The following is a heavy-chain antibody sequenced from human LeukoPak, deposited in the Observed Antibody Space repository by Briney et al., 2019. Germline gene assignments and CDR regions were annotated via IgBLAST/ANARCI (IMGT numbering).Heavy chain of an antibody. J-gene: IGHJ6*03. Sequence: ASVKVSCKASGYTFSGFYIHWVRQAPGQGLEWMGWINPNSGVTNYAQKLQGRVTITRDTSIDTAYMQLSRLRSDDTAVYYCAKDRYGDYEAPFHYYMDAWGRGTTVTVSS. D-gene: IGHD5-12*01. CDR1: GYTFSGFY. CDR3: AKDRYGDYEAPFHYYMDA. V-gene: IGHV1-2*02. CDR2: INPNSGVT.